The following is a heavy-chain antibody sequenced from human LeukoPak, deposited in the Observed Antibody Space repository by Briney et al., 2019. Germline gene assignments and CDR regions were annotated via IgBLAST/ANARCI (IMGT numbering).Heavy chain of an antibody. CDR2: IKQDGSEK. D-gene: IGHD5-12*01. CDR3: ARFFRSGYDFFYFDY. J-gene: IGHJ4*02. CDR1: GFTFSSYW. Sequence: GGSLRLSCAASGFTFSSYWMSWVRQAPGKGLEWVANIKQDGSEKYYVDSVKGRFTISRDNAKNSLYLQMNSLIAEDTAVYYCARFFRSGYDFFYFDYWGQGTLVTVSS. V-gene: IGHV3-7*03.